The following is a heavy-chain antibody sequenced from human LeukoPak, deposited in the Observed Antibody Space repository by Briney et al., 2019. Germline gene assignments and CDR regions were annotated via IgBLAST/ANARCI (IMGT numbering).Heavy chain of an antibody. Sequence: GGSLRLSCTASGFTFSTYWMSGVRQTPGKGLEWVANIHPDGNEKHPVPPVKGRFTISRDNAKNSLYLPMNCLRVEDTAVYYCARGDDFSGDYWGQGTLVTVSS. D-gene: IGHD2-21*02. CDR3: ARGDDFSGDY. J-gene: IGHJ4*02. CDR2: IHPDGNEK. V-gene: IGHV3-7*04. CDR1: GFTFSTYW.